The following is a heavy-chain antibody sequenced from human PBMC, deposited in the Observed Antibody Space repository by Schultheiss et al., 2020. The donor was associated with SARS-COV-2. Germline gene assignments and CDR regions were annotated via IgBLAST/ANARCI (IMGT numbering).Heavy chain of an antibody. D-gene: IGHD3-10*01. CDR1: GFTVSSNY. Sequence: GESLKISCAASGFTVSSNYMSWVRQAPGKGLEWVLSISSSSSYIYYADSVKGRFTISRDNAKNSLYLQMNSLRAEDTAVYYCARDRRLYYGSGSNGMDVWGQGTTVTVSS. CDR2: ISSSSSYI. J-gene: IGHJ6*02. V-gene: IGHV3-21*01. CDR3: ARDRRLYYGSGSNGMDV.